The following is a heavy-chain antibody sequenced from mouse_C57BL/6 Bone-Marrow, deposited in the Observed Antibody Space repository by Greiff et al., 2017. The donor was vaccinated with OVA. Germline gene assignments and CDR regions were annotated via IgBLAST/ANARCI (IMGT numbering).Heavy chain of an antibody. V-gene: IGHV5-12*01. Sequence: EVNVVESGGGLVQPGGSLKLSCAASGFTFSDYYMYWVRQTPEKRLEWVAYISNGGGSTYYPDTVKGRFTISRDNAKNTLYLQMSRLKSEDTAMYYCARRDYYGSSPFDYWGQGTTLTVSS. D-gene: IGHD1-1*01. CDR1: GFTFSDYY. CDR2: ISNGGGST. CDR3: ARRDYYGSSPFDY. J-gene: IGHJ2*01.